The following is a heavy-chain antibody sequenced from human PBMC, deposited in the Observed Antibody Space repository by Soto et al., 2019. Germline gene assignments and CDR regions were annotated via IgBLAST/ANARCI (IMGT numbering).Heavy chain of an antibody. D-gene: IGHD3-3*02. Sequence: PGGSLRLSCAASGFTFSSYAMSWVRQAPGKGLEWVSVIYSGGSTYYADSVKGRFTISRDNSKNTLYLQMNSLRAEDTAVYYCARGVLGGAPPTDWFDPWGQGTLVTVSS. CDR3: ARGVLGGAPPTDWFDP. J-gene: IGHJ5*02. CDR2: IYSGGST. V-gene: IGHV3-66*01. CDR1: GFTFSSYA.